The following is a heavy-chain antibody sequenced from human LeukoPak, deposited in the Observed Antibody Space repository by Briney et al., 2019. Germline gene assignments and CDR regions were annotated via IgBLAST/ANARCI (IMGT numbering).Heavy chain of an antibody. CDR3: AREKNQQWVDCLQY. D-gene: IGHD1-26*01. CDR2: INTDNGNT. J-gene: IGHJ4*02. Sequence: ASVKVSCKASGTSFTTNAMHWVRQAPGQRLEWMGWINTDNGNTHYLQKFQGRVTITRDTSASTTYMELSSLTSEDTAVNYCAREKNQQWVDCLQYWGQGTLVTVSS. CDR1: GTSFTTNA. V-gene: IGHV1-3*04.